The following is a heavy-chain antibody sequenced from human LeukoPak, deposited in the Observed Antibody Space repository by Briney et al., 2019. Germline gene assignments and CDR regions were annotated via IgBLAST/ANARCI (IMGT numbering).Heavy chain of an antibody. J-gene: IGHJ3*02. CDR3: ARDISSGWYRAFDI. CDR1: GGSISSGDYY. D-gene: IGHD6-19*01. CDR2: IYYSGST. Sequence: PSETPSLTCTVSGGSISSGDYYWSWIRQPPGKGLEWIGYIYYSGSTYYNPSLKSRVTISVDTSKNQFSLKLSSVTAADTAVYYCARDISSGWYRAFDIWGQGTMVTVSS. V-gene: IGHV4-30-4*08.